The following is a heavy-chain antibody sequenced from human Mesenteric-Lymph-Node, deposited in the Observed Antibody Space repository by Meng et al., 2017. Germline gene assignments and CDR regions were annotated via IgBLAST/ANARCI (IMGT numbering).Heavy chain of an antibody. D-gene: IGHD3-10*01. CDR3: ARRGPSGNFSP. V-gene: IGHV4-34*01. Sequence: QVQLQQGGAGLLKPSETLSRSSAVYGGSFRDYYWTWIRHPPGKGLEWIGEIDHRGNTKYNPSLKSRVTISLDTSKKQFSLKVSSVTAADSAVYYCARRGPSGNFSPWSQGALVTVSS. CDR1: GGSFRDYY. J-gene: IGHJ5*02. CDR2: IDHRGNT.